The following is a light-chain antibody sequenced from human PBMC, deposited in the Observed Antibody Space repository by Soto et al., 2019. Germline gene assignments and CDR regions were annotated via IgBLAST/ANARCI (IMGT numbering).Light chain of an antibody. CDR3: KQYKNWPLT. CDR2: DTS. Sequence: EIVMTQSPATLSVSPGERATLSCRASQNINSNLAWYQQKPGQAPRLLIYDTSARATGIPARFSGSGSGTEFTLNISSLQSEDFAVYYCKQYKNWPLTFGGGTKVEIK. CDR1: QNINSN. V-gene: IGKV3-15*01. J-gene: IGKJ4*01.